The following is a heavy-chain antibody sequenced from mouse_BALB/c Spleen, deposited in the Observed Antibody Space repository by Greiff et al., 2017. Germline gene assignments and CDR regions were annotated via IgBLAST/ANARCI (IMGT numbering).Heavy chain of an antibody. CDR2: IWSGGST. Sequence: QVQLKQSGPGLVQPSQSLSITCTVSGFSLTSYGVHWVRQSPGKGLEWLGVIWSGGSTDYNAAFISRLSISKDNSKSQVFFKMNSLQADDTAIYYCARNGNYYGNYQAWFAYWGQGTLVTVSA. V-gene: IGHV2-2*01. CDR1: GFSLTSYG. CDR3: ARNGNYYGNYQAWFAY. J-gene: IGHJ3*01. D-gene: IGHD2-1*01.